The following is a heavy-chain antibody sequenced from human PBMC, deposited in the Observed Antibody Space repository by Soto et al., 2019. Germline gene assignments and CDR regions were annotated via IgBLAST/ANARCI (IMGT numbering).Heavy chain of an antibody. CDR2: IIPIFGTA. V-gene: IGHV1-69*13. J-gene: IGHJ6*02. CDR1: GGTFSSYA. CDR3: ARDKGSGWYISDYYYYGMDV. Sequence: GASVKVSCKASGGTFSSYAISWVRQAPGQGLEWMGGIIPIFGTANYAQKFQGRVTITADESTSTAYMELSSLRSEDTAVYYCARDKGSGWYISDYYYYGMDVWGQGTTVTVSS. D-gene: IGHD6-19*01.